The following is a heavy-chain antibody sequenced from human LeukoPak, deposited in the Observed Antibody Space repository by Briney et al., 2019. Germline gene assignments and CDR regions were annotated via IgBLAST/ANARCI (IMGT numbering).Heavy chain of an antibody. J-gene: IGHJ4*02. D-gene: IGHD4-17*01. CDR3: AKDPRDGDYVYYFDY. V-gene: IGHV3-30*18. Sequence: GGSLRLSCAASRFTFSSYGMHWVRQAPGKGLEWVAVISYDGSNKYYADSVKGRFTISRDNSKNTLYLQMNSLRAEDTAVYYCAKDPRDGDYVYYFDYWGQGTLVTVSS. CDR1: RFTFSSYG. CDR2: ISYDGSNK.